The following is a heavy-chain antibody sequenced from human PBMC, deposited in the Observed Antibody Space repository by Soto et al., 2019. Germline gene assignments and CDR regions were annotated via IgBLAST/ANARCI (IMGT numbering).Heavy chain of an antibody. J-gene: IGHJ5*02. CDR3: ARDRSEYYYDSSGYYYWFDP. Sequence: SVKVSCKASGGTFSSYAISWVRQAPGQGLEWMGGIIPIFGTANYAQKFQGRVTITADASTSTDYMELSSLRSEDTAVYYCARDRSEYYYDSSGYYYWFDPWGQGTLVTV. CDR1: GGTFSSYA. D-gene: IGHD3-22*01. V-gene: IGHV1-69*13. CDR2: IIPIFGTA.